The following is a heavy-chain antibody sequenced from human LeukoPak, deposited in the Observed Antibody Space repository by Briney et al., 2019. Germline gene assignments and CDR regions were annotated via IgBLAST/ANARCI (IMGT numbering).Heavy chain of an antibody. D-gene: IGHD5-18*01. CDR1: GFTFSSYA. Sequence: GGSLRLSCAASGFTFSSYAMSWVRQAPGKGLEWVSAISGSGGSTYYADSVKGRFTISRDNSKNTLYLQMNSLRAEDTAVYYCAIEGIQLWFIFERTERTQEDDAFDIWGQGTMVTVSS. CDR2: ISGSGGST. J-gene: IGHJ3*02. CDR3: AIEGIQLWFIFERTERTQEDDAFDI. V-gene: IGHV3-23*01.